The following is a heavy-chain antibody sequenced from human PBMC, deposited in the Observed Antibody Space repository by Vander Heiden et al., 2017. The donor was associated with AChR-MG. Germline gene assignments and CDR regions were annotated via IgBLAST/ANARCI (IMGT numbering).Heavy chain of an antibody. D-gene: IGHD1-26*01. J-gene: IGHJ4*02. V-gene: IGHV3-15*01. CDR1: GSTFSNAW. Sequence: EVQLVESGGGLVKPGGSLRLSCAASGSTFSNAWMSWVRQAPGKGLEWVGRIKSKTDGGTTDYAAPVKGRFTISRDDSKNTLYLQMNSLKTEDTAVYYCTTEWELAAELDYWGQGTLVTVSS. CDR2: IKSKTDGGTT. CDR3: TTEWELAAELDY.